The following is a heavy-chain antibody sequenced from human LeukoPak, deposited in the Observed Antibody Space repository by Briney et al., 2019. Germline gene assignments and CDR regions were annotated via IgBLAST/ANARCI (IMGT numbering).Heavy chain of an antibody. D-gene: IGHD6-13*01. CDR3: AKEKIAAAAIVYFDY. CDR2: ISGSGDTT. CDR1: GFTFSGYA. Sequence: GGSLRLSCAASGFTFSGYAMTWVRPAPGKGLEWVSVISGSGDTTYYADSVKGRFTISRDNSKNTLYLQMNSLRAEDTAVYYCAKEKIAAAAIVYFDYWGQGTLVTVSS. J-gene: IGHJ4*02. V-gene: IGHV3-23*01.